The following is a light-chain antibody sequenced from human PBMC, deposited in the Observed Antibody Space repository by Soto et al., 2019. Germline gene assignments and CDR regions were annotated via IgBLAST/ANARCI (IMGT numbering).Light chain of an antibody. J-gene: IGKJ4*01. V-gene: IGKV3-11*01. CDR2: DAS. CDR1: QSVSSF. CDR3: QQRINWPLT. Sequence: EIVLTQSPATLSLSPGERATLSCRASQSVSSFLAWYQQKPGQAPRLLIYDASNRATGIPTRFSGSGSGTDFTLTISSLEPEDFAVYYCQQRINWPLTFGGGTKVENK.